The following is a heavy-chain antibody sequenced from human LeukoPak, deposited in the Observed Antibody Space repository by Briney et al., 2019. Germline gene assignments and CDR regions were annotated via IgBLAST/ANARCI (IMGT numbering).Heavy chain of an antibody. CDR1: GGSISSGSYY. D-gene: IGHD6-19*01. J-gene: IGHJ2*01. CDR2: INHSGNT. CDR3: ARDRSSLGIAVAGAWYFDL. V-gene: IGHV4-39*07. Sequence: SETLSLTCTVSGGSISSGSYYWSWIRQPPGKGLEWIGEINHSGNTNYNPSLKSRVIISVDTSKNQFSLKLSSVTAADTAVYYCARDRSSLGIAVAGAWYFDLWGRGTLVTVSS.